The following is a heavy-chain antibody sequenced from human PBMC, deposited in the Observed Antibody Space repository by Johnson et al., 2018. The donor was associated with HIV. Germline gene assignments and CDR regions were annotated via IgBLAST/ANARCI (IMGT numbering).Heavy chain of an antibody. CDR3: TRAGQWAYSSSWYGTLGAFDI. V-gene: IGHV3-30*02. CDR1: GFTFSNYG. Sequence: QVQLVESGGGVVQPGGSLRLSCAASGFTFSNYGMHWVRQAPGKGLEWVAFIRYDGSNEYYADSVTGRFTISRDNSKNTLYLQMNSLRAEDTAVYYCTRAGQWAYSSSWYGTLGAFDIWGQGTMVTVSS. D-gene: IGHD6-13*01. CDR2: IRYDGSNE. J-gene: IGHJ3*02.